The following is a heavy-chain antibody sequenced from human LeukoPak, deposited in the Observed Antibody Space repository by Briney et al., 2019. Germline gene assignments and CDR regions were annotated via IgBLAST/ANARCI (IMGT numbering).Heavy chain of an antibody. J-gene: IGHJ4*02. CDR2: INWNGGST. CDR1: GFTFDDYG. V-gene: IGHV3-20*04. CDR3: AKARGFSRLTKGY. Sequence: PGGSLRLSCAASGFTFDDYGMSWVRQAPGKGLEWVSGINWNGGSTGYADSVKGRFTISRDNAKNSLYLQMNSLRAEDTAVYYCAKARGFSRLTKGYWGQGTLVTVSS. D-gene: IGHD4/OR15-4a*01.